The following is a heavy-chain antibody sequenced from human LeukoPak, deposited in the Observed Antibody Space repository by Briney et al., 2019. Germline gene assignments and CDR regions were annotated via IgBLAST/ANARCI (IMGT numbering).Heavy chain of an antibody. CDR3: ARGLGYCSRTSCDVLDY. D-gene: IGHD2-2*01. CDR1: GGSICSYY. Sequence: SETLSLTCTVSGGSICSYYWRWIRQPAGQGLVWIGRIDTSGSTIYNPSLKSRVTMSVDTSKNQFSLKLSSVTAADTTVYYCARGLGYCSRTSCDVLDYWGQGTLVTVSS. CDR2: IDTSGST. V-gene: IGHV4-4*07. J-gene: IGHJ4*02.